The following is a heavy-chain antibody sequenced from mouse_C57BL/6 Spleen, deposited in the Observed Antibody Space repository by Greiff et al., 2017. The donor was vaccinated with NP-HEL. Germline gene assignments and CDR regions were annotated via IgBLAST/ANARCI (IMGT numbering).Heavy chain of an antibody. CDR3: ARQTLLGGFAY. CDR2: IYPGDGDT. V-gene: IGHV1-82*01. Sequence: VQLQQSGPELVKPGASVKISCKASGYAFSSSWMNWVKQRPGKGLEWIGRIYPGDGDTNYNGKFKGKATLTADKSSSTAYMQLSSLTSEDSAVYFCARQTLLGGFAYWGQGTLVTVSA. CDR1: GYAFSSSW. J-gene: IGHJ3*01. D-gene: IGHD2-1*01.